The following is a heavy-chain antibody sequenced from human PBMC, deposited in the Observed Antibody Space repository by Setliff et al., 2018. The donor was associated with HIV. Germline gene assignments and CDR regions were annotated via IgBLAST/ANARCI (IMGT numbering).Heavy chain of an antibody. CDR3: ARDLVWPYSSRWYDAFDI. CDR2: IYTSGST. V-gene: IGHV4-61*09. CDR1: GGSIGSGYYY. D-gene: IGHD6-13*01. Sequence: SETLSLTCTVSGGSIGSGYYYWSWSRQPAGKGLEWIGHIYTSGSTNYNPSLKSRVTMSVDTSKNQFSLNLTSVTAADTAVYYCARDLVWPYSSRWYDAFDIWGQGTMVTVSS. J-gene: IGHJ3*02.